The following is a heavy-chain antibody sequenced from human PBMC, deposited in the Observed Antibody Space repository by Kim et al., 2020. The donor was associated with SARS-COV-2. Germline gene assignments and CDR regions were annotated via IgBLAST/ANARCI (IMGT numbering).Heavy chain of an antibody. Sequence: GGSLRLSCAASGFTFSSYAMSWVRQAPGKGLEWVSAISGSGGSTYYADSVKGRFTISRDNSKNTLYLQMNRLRAEDTAVYYCAKDGATRSYYYYYYMDVWDKGTTVTVSS. CDR3: AKDGATRSYYYYYYMDV. CDR2: ISGSGGST. V-gene: IGHV3-23*01. CDR1: GFTFSSYA. J-gene: IGHJ6*03. D-gene: IGHD1-1*01.